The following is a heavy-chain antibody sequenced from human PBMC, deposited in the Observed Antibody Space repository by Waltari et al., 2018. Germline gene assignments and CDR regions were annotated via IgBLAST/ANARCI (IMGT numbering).Heavy chain of an antibody. D-gene: IGHD2-8*01. J-gene: IGHJ6*03. Sequence: QVQLQESGPGLVKPSQTLSLTCTVSGGSISSGGYYWSWIRQPPGKGLEWIGYIYYSGSTYYNPSLKSRVTISVDTSKNQFSLKLSSVTAADTAVYYCARVQKVMVYAILDYYYYMDVWGKGTTVTVSS. V-gene: IGHV4-31*03. CDR2: IYYSGST. CDR3: ARVQKVMVYAILDYYYYMDV. CDR1: GGSISSGGYY.